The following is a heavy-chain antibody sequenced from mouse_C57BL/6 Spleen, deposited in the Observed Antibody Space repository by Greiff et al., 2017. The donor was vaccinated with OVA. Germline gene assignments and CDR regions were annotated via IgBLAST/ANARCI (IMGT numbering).Heavy chain of an antibody. CDR2: IWSGGST. Sequence: VQLQQSGPGLVQPSQSLSITCTVSGFSLTSYGVHWVRQPPGKGLEWLGVIWSGGSTDYNAAFISRLSISKDNSKSQVFFKMNSLQADDTAIYYCAKGAYYSNYHAMDYWGQGTSVTVSS. D-gene: IGHD2-5*01. CDR1: GFSLTSYG. V-gene: IGHV2-4*01. J-gene: IGHJ4*01. CDR3: AKGAYYSNYHAMDY.